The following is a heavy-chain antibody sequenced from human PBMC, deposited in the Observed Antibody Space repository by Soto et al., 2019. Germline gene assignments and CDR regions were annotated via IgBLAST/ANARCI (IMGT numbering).Heavy chain of an antibody. J-gene: IGHJ6*02. CDR1: GFTFSSYS. CDR2: ISSSSSYI. Sequence: PGGSLRLSCAASGFTFSSYSMNWVRQAPGKGLEWVSSISSSSSYIYYADSVKGRFTISRDNAKNSLYLQMNSLRAEDTAVYYCARVLGLVHSRVYYYGMDVWGQGTTVTVSS. CDR3: ARVLGLVHSRVYYYGMDV. V-gene: IGHV3-21*01. D-gene: IGHD6-6*01.